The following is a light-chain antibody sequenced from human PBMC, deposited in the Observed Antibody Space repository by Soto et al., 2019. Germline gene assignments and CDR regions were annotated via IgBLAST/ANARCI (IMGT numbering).Light chain of an antibody. Sequence: EIQMTLPPTSLSASVGDRVTVTCRASQTISNHLNWYQQKPGKAPKLLIYTASSLQSGVPSRFSGSGSGTDFTLTISSLQPEDFATYYCHQTYSTQWTFGQGTKVDI. CDR2: TAS. CDR3: HQTYSTQWT. V-gene: IGKV1-39*01. J-gene: IGKJ1*01. CDR1: QTISNH.